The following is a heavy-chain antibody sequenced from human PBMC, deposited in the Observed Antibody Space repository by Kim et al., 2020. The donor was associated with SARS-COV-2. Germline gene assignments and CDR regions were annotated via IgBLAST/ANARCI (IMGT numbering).Heavy chain of an antibody. J-gene: IGHJ5*02. Sequence: KLQGRVTMTTDTSTSTAYMELRSLRSDDTAVYYCARTQNGVYGDYVGFDPWGQGTLVTVSS. CDR3: ARTQNGVYGDYVGFDP. V-gene: IGHV1-18*01. D-gene: IGHD4-17*01.